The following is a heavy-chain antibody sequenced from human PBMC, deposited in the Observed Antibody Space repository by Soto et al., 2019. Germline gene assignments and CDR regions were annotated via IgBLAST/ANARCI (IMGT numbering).Heavy chain of an antibody. J-gene: IGHJ5*02. CDR2: VFYTGFT. Sequence: SETLSLTCAVSGGSISGSYYYWGWLRQSPGKGPEWIGSVFYTGFTSYNPSLESRVSVSVDTSKNQFSLRVSGVTAADTAVYYCARGREGAYLLPRSSWFDPWGQGTLVTVSS. CDR3: ARGREGAYLLPRSSWFDP. D-gene: IGHD1-26*01. CDR1: GGSISGSYYY. V-gene: IGHV4-39*01.